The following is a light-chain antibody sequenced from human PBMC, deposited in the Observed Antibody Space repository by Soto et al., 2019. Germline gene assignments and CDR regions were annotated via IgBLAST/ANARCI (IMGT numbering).Light chain of an antibody. V-gene: IGKV3-11*01. CDR1: QSVSSY. J-gene: IGKJ1*01. Sequence: EIMLTQSPATLSLSPGEGATLSCRASQSVSSYLAWYQQKPGQAPRLLIYVASNRATGIPARFSGSGSGTDFTLTISSLELEVFAVYYCQQRSNLTVTFALGTTV. CDR3: QQRSNLTVT. CDR2: VAS.